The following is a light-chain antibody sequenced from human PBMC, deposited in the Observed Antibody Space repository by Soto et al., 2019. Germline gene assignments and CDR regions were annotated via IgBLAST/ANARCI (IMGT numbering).Light chain of an antibody. CDR3: QQSYSAPRT. V-gene: IGKV1-39*01. CDR2: AAS. Sequence: TQSPATLSLSPGQRATLSCRASESVSIYVAWYQQKPGKAPKLLIYAASNLRSGVPSRFSGSGSGTDFTLTVSSLQPEDFATYYCQQSYSAPRTFGQGTKLDIK. CDR1: ESVSIY. J-gene: IGKJ2*01.